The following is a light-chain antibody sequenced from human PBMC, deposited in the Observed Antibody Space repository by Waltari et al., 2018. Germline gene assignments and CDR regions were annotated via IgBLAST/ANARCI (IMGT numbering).Light chain of an antibody. CDR2: RAS. V-gene: IGKV1-39*01. Sequence: DIQMTQSPSPLSASVRDIVTISCRASQSISGSLNWYQQKPGKAPHLLIYRASNLNTGVPSRFSGRGSGTDFTLTITSLQPEDFAVYFCQQSFNAPWTFGQGTKVEIK. CDR1: QSISGS. CDR3: QQSFNAPWT. J-gene: IGKJ1*01.